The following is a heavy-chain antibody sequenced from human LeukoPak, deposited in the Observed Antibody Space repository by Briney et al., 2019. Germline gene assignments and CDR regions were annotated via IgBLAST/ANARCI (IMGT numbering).Heavy chain of an antibody. CDR3: ARVIVTMVRGVRFEAFDI. V-gene: IGHV1-2*02. Sequence: ASVKVSCKASGYTFTGYYMHWVRQAPGQGLEWMGWINPNSGGTNYAQKFQGRVTMTRDTSISTAYMELSRLRSDDTAVYYCARVIVTMVRGVRFEAFDIWGQGTMVTVSS. CDR2: INPNSGGT. J-gene: IGHJ3*02. CDR1: GYTFTGYY. D-gene: IGHD3-10*01.